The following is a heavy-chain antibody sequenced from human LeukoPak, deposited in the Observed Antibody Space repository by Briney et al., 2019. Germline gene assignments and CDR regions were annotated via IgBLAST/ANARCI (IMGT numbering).Heavy chain of an antibody. CDR1: GASFSGYY. CDR3: ARAVYGSGSSPHGH. Sequence: SETLSLTCAVYGASFSGYYWNWIRQPPGKGLEWIGEINHSGSTNYNPSLKSRVTISVDTSKNQFSLKLSSVTAADTAVYYCARAVYGSGSSPHGHWGQGTLVTVSS. J-gene: IGHJ4*02. CDR2: INHSGST. V-gene: IGHV4-34*01. D-gene: IGHD3-10*01.